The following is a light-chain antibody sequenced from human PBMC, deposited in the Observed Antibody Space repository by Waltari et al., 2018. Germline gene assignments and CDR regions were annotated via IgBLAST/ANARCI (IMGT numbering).Light chain of an antibody. Sequence: EIVLTQSPATLSLSPGERATLSCRASQSATNYLAWYQHKPGQAPRLLIYDASARATGIPARFSGSGSGTDFTLTISSLEPEDFAVYYCQQRSNWLSFGGGTKVEIK. CDR3: QQRSNWLS. CDR2: DAS. CDR1: QSATNY. J-gene: IGKJ4*01. V-gene: IGKV3-11*01.